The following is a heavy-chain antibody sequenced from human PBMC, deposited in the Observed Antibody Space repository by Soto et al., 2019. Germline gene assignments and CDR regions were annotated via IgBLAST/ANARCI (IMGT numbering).Heavy chain of an antibody. V-gene: IGHV4-59*12. D-gene: IGHD3-22*01. CDR2: IYHSGST. CDR3: AKDARGVVADAFDI. CDR1: GGSISSYY. Sequence: SETLSLTCTVSGGSISSYYWSWIRQPPGKGLEWIGYIYHSGSTYYNPSLKSRVTISVDRSKNQFSLKLSSVTAADTAVYYCAKDARGVVADAFDIWGLGTMVTVSS. J-gene: IGHJ3*02.